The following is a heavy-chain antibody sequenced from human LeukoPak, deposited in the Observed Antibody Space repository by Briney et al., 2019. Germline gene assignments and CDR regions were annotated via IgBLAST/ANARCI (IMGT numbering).Heavy chain of an antibody. CDR2: IYYSGST. CDR3: ARDKKVAAAGRRPYYYYGMDV. V-gene: IGHV4-31*03. J-gene: IGHJ6*02. Sequence: SETLSLTCTVSGGSISSGGYYWSWIRQHPGKGLEWIGYIYYSGSTYYNPSLKSRVTISVDTSKNQFSLKLSSVTAADTAVYYCARDKKVAAAGRRPYYYYGMDVWGQGTTVTVSS. D-gene: IGHD6-13*01. CDR1: GGSISSGGYY.